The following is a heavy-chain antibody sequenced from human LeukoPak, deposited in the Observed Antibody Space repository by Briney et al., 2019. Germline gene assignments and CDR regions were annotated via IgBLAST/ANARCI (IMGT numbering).Heavy chain of an antibody. J-gene: IGHJ5*01. CDR2: IYYSGST. D-gene: IGHD3-3*01. CDR1: GGSISSGGYY. Sequence: SQTLSLTCTVSGGSISSGGYYWGWIRQPPGKGLEWIGSIYYSGSTYYNPSLKSRVTISVDTSKNQFSLKLSSVTAADTAVYYCASNLYDFWSGYWFDSWGQGTLVTVSS. V-gene: IGHV4-39*01. CDR3: ASNLYDFWSGYWFDS.